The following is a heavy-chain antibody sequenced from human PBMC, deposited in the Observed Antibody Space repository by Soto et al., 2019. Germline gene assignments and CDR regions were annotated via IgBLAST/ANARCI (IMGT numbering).Heavy chain of an antibody. Sequence: GGSLRLSCSASGFTFSSYAMHWVRQAPGKGLEHVSAISSNGGSTYYADSVKGRFTISRDNSKNTLYLQMSSLRAEDTAVYYCVKLNLIHDFWSGYDYWGQGTLVTVSS. J-gene: IGHJ4*02. CDR1: GFTFSSYA. D-gene: IGHD3-3*01. V-gene: IGHV3-64D*06. CDR3: VKLNLIHDFWSGYDY. CDR2: ISSNGGST.